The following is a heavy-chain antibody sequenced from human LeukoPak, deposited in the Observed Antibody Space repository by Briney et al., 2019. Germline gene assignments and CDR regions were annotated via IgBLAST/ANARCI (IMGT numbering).Heavy chain of an antibody. D-gene: IGHD1-1*01. CDR2: ISFGSTFM. CDR3: ARDRNGWFDP. V-gene: IGHV3-21*04. Sequence: GGSLRLSCVASGINFNIYTMHWVRQAPGKGLEWVPSISFGSTFMSYEDSVKGRFTVSRDNSKNTLYLQMNSLRAEDTAVYYCARDRNGWFDPWGQGTLVTVSS. J-gene: IGHJ5*02. CDR1: GINFNIYT.